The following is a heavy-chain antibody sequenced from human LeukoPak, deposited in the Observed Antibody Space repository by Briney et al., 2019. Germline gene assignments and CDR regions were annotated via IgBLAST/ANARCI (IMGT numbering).Heavy chain of an antibody. V-gene: IGHV3-7*01. Sequence: GGSLRLSCAASGFTFSDYYMSWVRQAPEKGLEWVATIKHDGSEKHYVDSVTGRFTISRDNAKNSLYLQMSSLRAEDTAVYYCARRLGATDYWGQGTLVTVSS. CDR3: ARRLGATDY. CDR1: GFTFSDYY. D-gene: IGHD1-26*01. CDR2: IKHDGSEK. J-gene: IGHJ4*02.